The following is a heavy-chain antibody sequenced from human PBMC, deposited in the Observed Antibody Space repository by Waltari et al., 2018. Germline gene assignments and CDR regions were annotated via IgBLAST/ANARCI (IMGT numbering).Heavy chain of an antibody. CDR1: GGSISSYY. CDR3: ARRSSGGWDRIDYFDY. V-gene: IGHV4-59*08. D-gene: IGHD6-19*01. J-gene: IGHJ4*02. CDR2: IYYSGST. Sequence: QVQLQESGPGLVKPSETLSLTCTVSGGSISSYYWSWIRQPPGKGLEWIGYIYYSGSTNYNPSLKSRVTISVDTSKNQFSLKLSSVTAADTAVYYCARRSSGGWDRIDYFDYWGQGTLVTVSS.